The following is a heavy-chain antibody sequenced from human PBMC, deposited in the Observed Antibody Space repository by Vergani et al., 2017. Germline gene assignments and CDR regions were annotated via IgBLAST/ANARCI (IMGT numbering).Heavy chain of an antibody. CDR2: IYYSGST. J-gene: IGHJ4*02. Sequence: QLQLQESGPGLVKPSETLSLTCTVSGGSISSSSYYWGWIRQPPGKGLEWIGSIYYSGSTYYNPSLKSRVTISVDTSKNQFSLKLSSVTAADTAVYYCARGGLEYSSSPPRDWGQGTLVTVSS. CDR1: GGSISSSSYY. D-gene: IGHD6-6*01. CDR3: ARGGLEYSSSPPRD. V-gene: IGHV4-39*01.